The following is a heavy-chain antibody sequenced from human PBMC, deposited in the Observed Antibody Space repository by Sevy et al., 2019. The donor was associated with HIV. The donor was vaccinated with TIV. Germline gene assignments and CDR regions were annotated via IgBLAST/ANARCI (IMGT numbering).Heavy chain of an antibody. J-gene: IGHJ4*02. CDR2: ISYSGGST. Sequence: GGSLRLSCAASGFTVSTYAMTWVRQAPGKGLEWVSVISYSGGSTYYADSVRGQFTISRDNSKNTLYLQMNSLRVEDTAVYYCAKDRVSGTYYTGDFDYWGQGTLVTVSS. CDR1: GFTVSTYA. CDR3: AKDRVSGTYYTGDFDY. D-gene: IGHD3-10*01. V-gene: IGHV3-23*01.